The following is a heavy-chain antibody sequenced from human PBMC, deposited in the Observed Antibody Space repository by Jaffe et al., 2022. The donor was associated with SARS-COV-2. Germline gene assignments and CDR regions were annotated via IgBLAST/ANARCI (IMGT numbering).Heavy chain of an antibody. CDR3: ARASNFYDSSGYYAY. CDR1: GFTFSSYA. J-gene: IGHJ4*02. D-gene: IGHD3-22*01. V-gene: IGHV3-30*04. CDR2: ISYDGSNK. Sequence: QVQLVESGGGVVQPGRSLRLSCAASGFTFSSYAMHWVRQAPGKGLEWVAVISYDGSNKYYADSVKGRFTISRDNSKNTLYLQMNSLRAEDTAVYYCARASNFYDSSGYYAYWGQGTLVTVSS.